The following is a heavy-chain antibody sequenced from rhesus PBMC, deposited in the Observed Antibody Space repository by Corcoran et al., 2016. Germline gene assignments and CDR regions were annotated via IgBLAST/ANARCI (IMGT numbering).Heavy chain of an antibody. Sequence: EVQLVESGGGLVQPGGSLRLSRAASGFTFSSYGMSWVRQAPGKGLDWVSSLSSAGRSLYSAYSVKGRYAYSEDTAKSSLSLQRNSIGAEDTAVYYCTNYYSGSYFDYWGQGVLVTVSS. CDR1: GFTFSSYG. D-gene: IGHD3-16*01. J-gene: IGHJ4*01. CDR3: TNYYSGSYFDY. CDR2: LSSAGRSL. V-gene: IGHV3S16*01.